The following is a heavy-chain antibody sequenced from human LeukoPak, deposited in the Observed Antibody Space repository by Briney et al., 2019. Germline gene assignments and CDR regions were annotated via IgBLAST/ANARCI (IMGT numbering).Heavy chain of an antibody. Sequence: PSETLSLTCAVYGGSFSGYYWSWIRQPPGKGLEWIGEINHSGRTNYNPSLKSRVTISVDTSKNQFSLKLSSVTAADTAVYYCARRSGLLWFGEFRAPLDYYYYMDVWGKGTTVTISS. V-gene: IGHV4-34*01. CDR3: ARRSGLLWFGEFRAPLDYYYYMDV. D-gene: IGHD3-10*01. CDR1: GGSFSGYY. J-gene: IGHJ6*03. CDR2: INHSGRT.